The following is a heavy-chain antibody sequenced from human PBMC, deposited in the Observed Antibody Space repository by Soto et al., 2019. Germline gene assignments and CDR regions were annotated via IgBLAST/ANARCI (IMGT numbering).Heavy chain of an antibody. D-gene: IGHD1-1*01. CDR2: ISSDGSNQ. CDR3: AKDTPGTVSR. Sequence: QVQLVESGGGVVQPGGSLRLSCAASGFTFSHSGFHWVRQAPGKGLEWVIFISSDGSNQYFGDAVKGRFTISRDNSRNTLYLKMNSLRPEDTAIYYCAKDTPGTVSRWGQGTLVTVSS. J-gene: IGHJ4*02. V-gene: IGHV3-30*18. CDR1: GFTFSHSG.